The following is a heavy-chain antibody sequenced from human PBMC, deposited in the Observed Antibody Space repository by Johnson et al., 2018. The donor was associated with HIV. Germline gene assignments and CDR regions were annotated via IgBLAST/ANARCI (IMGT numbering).Heavy chain of an antibody. CDR2: ISRGGST. Sequence: VQLVESGGDLVQPGGSLRLSCAASGFTVSSNYMSWVHQAPGKGLEWVSVISRGGSTYYSDYVMERLTISRDNAKNTLFLQMNSLRVEDTAVYYCARDRGYWDAFDVWGQGTMVTVSS. CDR1: GFTVSSNY. J-gene: IGHJ3*01. CDR3: ARDRGYWDAFDV. D-gene: IGHD2-15*01. V-gene: IGHV3-66*01.